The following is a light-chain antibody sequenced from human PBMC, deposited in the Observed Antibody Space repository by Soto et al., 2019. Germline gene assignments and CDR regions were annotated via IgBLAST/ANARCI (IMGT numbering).Light chain of an antibody. CDR3: QQGDIWPWT. J-gene: IGKJ1*01. CDR2: GVF. Sequence: EVVMTQSPVTLSVSLGHRATLSCRASQTVSSNIAWYQQKPGQAPRLLISGVFVRATGIPGRFSGSGSGTEFTLTIRSLQSEDFATYYCQQGDIWPWTFGQGTKV. V-gene: IGKV3D-15*01. CDR1: QTVSSN.